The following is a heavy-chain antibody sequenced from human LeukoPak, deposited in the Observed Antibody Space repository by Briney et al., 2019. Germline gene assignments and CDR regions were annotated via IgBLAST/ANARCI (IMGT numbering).Heavy chain of an antibody. V-gene: IGHV1-24*01. CDR1: GYTLTELS. Sequence: ASVKVSCKVSGYTLTELSMHWVRQAPGKGLEWMGGFDPEDGETIYAQKFQGRVTMTEDTSTDTAYMELSSLRSEDTAVYYCATWYCSSWYVGGPYYFDYWGQGTLVTVSS. D-gene: IGHD6-13*01. CDR2: FDPEDGET. J-gene: IGHJ4*02. CDR3: ATWYCSSWYVGGPYYFDY.